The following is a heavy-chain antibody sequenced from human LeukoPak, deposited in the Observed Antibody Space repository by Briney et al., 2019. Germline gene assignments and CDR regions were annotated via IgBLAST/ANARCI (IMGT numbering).Heavy chain of an antibody. CDR3: AKARLSSVVITNFDY. CDR1: ALTFSSYA. V-gene: IGHV3-23*01. J-gene: IGHJ4*02. D-gene: IGHD3-22*01. CDR2: ISGSGGIT. Sequence: GGSLRLSCAASALTFSSYAMSWVRQAPGKGLKWVSAISGSGGITYYTDSVKGRFTISRDNSKNTLYLQMNSLRAEDTAVYYCAKARLSSVVITNFDYWGQGTLVTVSS.